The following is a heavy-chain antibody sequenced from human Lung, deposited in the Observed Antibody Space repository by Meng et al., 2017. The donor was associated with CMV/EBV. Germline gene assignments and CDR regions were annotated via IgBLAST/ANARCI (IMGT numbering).Heavy chain of an antibody. CDR1: CYTFTNYG. CDR3: ARVEVGITSGDY. V-gene: IGHV1-18*01. Sequence: QVQLVQSGSEVEKPGASVRLPCKASCYTFTNYGITWVRQAPGQGLEWMGWISAYNGNTNYAQTLQGRVTMTTDTSTSTAYMELGSLRSDDTAVYYCARVEVGITSGDYWGQGTLVTVSS. CDR2: ISAYNGNT. J-gene: IGHJ4*02. D-gene: IGHD1-26*01.